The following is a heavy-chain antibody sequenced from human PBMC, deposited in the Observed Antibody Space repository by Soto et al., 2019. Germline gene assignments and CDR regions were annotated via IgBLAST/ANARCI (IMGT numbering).Heavy chain of an antibody. CDR1: GFTFSSYA. J-gene: IGHJ4*02. CDR2: ISGGGGST. CDR3: AKDHIVVVPAAIFNFGY. Sequence: EVQLLESGGGLVQPGGSLRLSCAASGFTFSSYAMSWVRQAPGQGLEWVSAISGGGGSTYYADSVKGRFTISRDNSKSTLYMQMNSLRAEDTAVYYCAKDHIVVVPAAIFNFGYWGQGTLVTVSS. V-gene: IGHV3-23*01. D-gene: IGHD2-2*02.